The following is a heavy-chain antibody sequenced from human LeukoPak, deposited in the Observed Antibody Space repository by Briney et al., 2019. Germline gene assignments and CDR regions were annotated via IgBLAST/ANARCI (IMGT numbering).Heavy chain of an antibody. D-gene: IGHD6-13*01. CDR1: GYTFTSHG. CDR3: ARDREAAGQKLTDY. CDR2: ISVYNGNT. J-gene: IGHJ4*02. V-gene: IGHV1-18*01. Sequence: ASVKVSCKASGYTFTSHGTTWVRQAPGQGLEWMGWISVYNGNTNYAQKLQGRVTMTTDTSTSTAYMELRSLSSDDTAMYYCARDREAAGQKLTDYWGQGTLVTVSS.